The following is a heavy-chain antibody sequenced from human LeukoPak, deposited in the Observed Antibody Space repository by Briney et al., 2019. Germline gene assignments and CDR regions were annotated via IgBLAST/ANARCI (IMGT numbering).Heavy chain of an antibody. D-gene: IGHD6-13*01. Sequence: SETLSFTCAVYGGSFSGYYWSWIRQPPGKGLEWIGEINHSGSTNYNPSLKSRVTISVDTSKNQFSLKLSSVTAADTAVYYCATTGGDSSSYFYYYGMDVWGQGTTVTVSS. J-gene: IGHJ6*02. CDR1: GGSFSGYY. CDR3: ATTGGDSSSYFYYYGMDV. V-gene: IGHV4-34*01. CDR2: INHSGST.